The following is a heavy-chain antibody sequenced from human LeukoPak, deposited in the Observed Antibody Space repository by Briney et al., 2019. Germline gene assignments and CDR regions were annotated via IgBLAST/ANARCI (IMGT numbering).Heavy chain of an antibody. Sequence: KPSETLSLTCAVYGGSFNDYNWTWVRQPPGKGLEWIGEINHSGSTNYNPSLKSRVTISVDTSKNQFSLKLSSVTAADTAVYYCARQLRSDTAMVPNWFDPWGQGTLVTVSS. CDR2: INHSGST. CDR3: ARQLRSDTAMVPNWFDP. CDR1: GGSFNDYN. D-gene: IGHD5-18*01. V-gene: IGHV4-34*01. J-gene: IGHJ5*02.